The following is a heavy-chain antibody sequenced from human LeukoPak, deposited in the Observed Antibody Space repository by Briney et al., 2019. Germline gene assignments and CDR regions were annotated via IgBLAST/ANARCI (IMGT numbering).Heavy chain of an antibody. CDR1: GFTFSSYW. V-gene: IGHV3-7*01. J-gene: IGHJ3*02. Sequence: GGSLRLSCAASGFTFSSYWMSWVRQAPGKGLEWVAHIKQDGSEKYYVDSVKGRVTISRDNAKNSLYLQMNSLRAEDTAVYYCARDGYNKDAFDIWGQGTMVTVSS. CDR3: ARDGYNKDAFDI. D-gene: IGHD5-24*01. CDR2: IKQDGSEK.